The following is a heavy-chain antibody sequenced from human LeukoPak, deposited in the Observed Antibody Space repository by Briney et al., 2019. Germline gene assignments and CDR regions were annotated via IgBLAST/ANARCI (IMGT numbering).Heavy chain of an antibody. CDR3: ANENPYYYDSSGGHNWFDP. CDR2: INHSGST. V-gene: IGHV4-34*01. D-gene: IGHD3-22*01. CDR1: GGSFSGYY. J-gene: IGHJ5*02. Sequence: SETLSLTCAVYGGSFSGYYWSWIRQPPGKGLEWIGEINHSGSTNYNPSLKSRVTISVDTSKNQFSLKLSSVTAADTAVYYCANENPYYYDSSGGHNWFDPWGQGTLVTVSS.